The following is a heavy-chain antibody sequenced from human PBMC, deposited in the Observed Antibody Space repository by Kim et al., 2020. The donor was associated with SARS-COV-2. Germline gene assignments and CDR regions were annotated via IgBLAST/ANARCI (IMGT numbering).Heavy chain of an antibody. V-gene: IGHV3-33*05. D-gene: IGHD3-10*01. CDR2: ISYDGSNK. CDR3: ARGNRKGGTYYYGSGGYGYFDL. J-gene: IGHJ2*01. CDR1: GFTFSSYG. Sequence: GRSLRLSCAASGFTFSSYGMHWVRQAPGKGLEWVAVISYDGSNKYYADSVKGRFTISRDNSKNTLYLQMNSLRAEDTAVYYCARGNRKGGTYYYGSGGYGYFDLWGRGTLVTVSS.